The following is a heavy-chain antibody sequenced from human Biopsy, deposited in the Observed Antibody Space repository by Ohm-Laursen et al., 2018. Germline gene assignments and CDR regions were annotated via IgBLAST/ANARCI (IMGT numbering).Heavy chain of an antibody. CDR3: AKGQDLRGGAEYYQH. CDR2: INPPSGTT. J-gene: IGHJ1*01. CDR1: GFSFTGQY. Sequence: GASAKVSCTASGFSFTGQYLHSVGQVPRPGLGWMGWINPPSGTTKFAQDFQGRVTMTRDTSITTAYMELRRLRCDDTDVYYCAKGQDLRGGAEYYQHWGQGALVTVSS. V-gene: IGHV1-2*02. D-gene: IGHD2-15*01.